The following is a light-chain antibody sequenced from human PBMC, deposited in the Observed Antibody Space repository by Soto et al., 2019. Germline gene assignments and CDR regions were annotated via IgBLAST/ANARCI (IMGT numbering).Light chain of an antibody. V-gene: IGLV1-44*01. CDR3: AAWDDSLSGPV. Sequence: QSVLTQPPSASGTPGQRVTISCSGSSSNIGRNTVNWYQQFPGTAPKLLIYGNNQRPSGVPDRFYCSKSGTSASLAISGLQSEDEADYYCAAWDDSLSGPVFGGGTKLTVL. CDR2: GNN. J-gene: IGLJ3*02. CDR1: SSNIGRNT.